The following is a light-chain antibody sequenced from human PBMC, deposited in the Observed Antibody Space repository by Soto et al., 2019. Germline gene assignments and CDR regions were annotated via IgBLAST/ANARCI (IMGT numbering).Light chain of an antibody. CDR3: QQSYTTPRT. V-gene: IGKV1-39*01. Sequence: DIQMTQSPSSLSASVGDRVTITCRASQSINYYLNWYQQKPGKAPKLLIYAASNLQSGVPSKFSGSGSGTDFTFTISSLQPEDFATYYCQQSYTTPRTFGQGTKVEIK. CDR1: QSINYY. CDR2: AAS. J-gene: IGKJ1*01.